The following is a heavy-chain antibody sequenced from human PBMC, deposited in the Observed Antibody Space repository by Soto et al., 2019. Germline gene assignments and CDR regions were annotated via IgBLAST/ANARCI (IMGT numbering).Heavy chain of an antibody. Sequence: ASVKVSCKASGYTFTSYGISWVRQAPGQGLEWMGWISAYNGNTNYAQKLQGRVTMTTDTSTSTAYMELRSLRSDDTAVYYCARGDYYGSGSYYLGPFDPWGQGXLVTVYS. J-gene: IGHJ5*02. V-gene: IGHV1-18*01. CDR3: ARGDYYGSGSYYLGPFDP. CDR2: ISAYNGNT. CDR1: GYTFTSYG. D-gene: IGHD3-10*01.